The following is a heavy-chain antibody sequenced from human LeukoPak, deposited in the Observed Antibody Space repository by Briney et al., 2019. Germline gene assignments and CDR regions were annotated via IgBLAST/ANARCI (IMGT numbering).Heavy chain of an antibody. Sequence: GGSLRLSCAASGFTFSSYWMSWVRQAPGKGLEWVANIKQDGSEKYYVDSVKGRFTISRDNAKNSLYLQMNSLRAEDTAVYYCARAGYYDSSAARDYYYYYYMDVWGKGTTVTVSS. J-gene: IGHJ6*03. V-gene: IGHV3-7*03. D-gene: IGHD3-22*01. CDR3: ARAGYYDSSAARDYYYYYYMDV. CDR1: GFTFSSYW. CDR2: IKQDGSEK.